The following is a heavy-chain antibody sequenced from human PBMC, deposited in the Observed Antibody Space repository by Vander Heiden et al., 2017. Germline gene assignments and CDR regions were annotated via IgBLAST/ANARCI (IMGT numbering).Heavy chain of an antibody. Sequence: QPQLVQSGAAVKKSGASVTVSCETSGYAFETYGISWVRQAPGQGPEWMGWISGYNANTKYAQKFQGRVTLWTDTSTSTAYMELKSLRSDDTAFYYCARDSSSWRGAHWLAPWGQGTLVTVSS. V-gene: IGHV1-18*01. CDR2: ISGYNANT. CDR1: GYAFETYG. J-gene: IGHJ5*02. D-gene: IGHD6-13*01. CDR3: ARDSSSWRGAHWLAP.